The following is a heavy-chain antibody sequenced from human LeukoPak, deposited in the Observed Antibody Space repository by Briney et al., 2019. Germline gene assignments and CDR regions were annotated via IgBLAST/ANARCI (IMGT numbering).Heavy chain of an antibody. Sequence: SETLSLTCAVYGGSFSGYYWSWIRQPPGKGLEWIGEINHSGSTNYNPSLKSRVTLSVDTSKNQFSLKLSSVTAADTAMYYCARGELRFLEWRYYYYGMDVWGQGTTVTVSS. J-gene: IGHJ6*02. CDR1: GGSFSGYY. D-gene: IGHD3-3*01. V-gene: IGHV4-34*01. CDR3: ARGELRFLEWRYYYYGMDV. CDR2: INHSGST.